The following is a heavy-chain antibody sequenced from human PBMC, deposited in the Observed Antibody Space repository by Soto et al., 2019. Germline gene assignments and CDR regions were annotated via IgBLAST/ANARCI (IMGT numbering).Heavy chain of an antibody. J-gene: IGHJ6*02. CDR2: ISSDGREK. D-gene: IGHD6-19*01. CDR3: ARDRGGGWYDEDYFYFYGMDV. Sequence: QVQLVESGGGVVQPGRSLRLSCAASGFTLSSYAMHWVRQATGKGLEWVAVISSDGREKYSADSVKGRFTISRDNSKNTLYLQMNSLRAEDTAVYYCARDRGGGWYDEDYFYFYGMDVWGQGTTVTVSS. V-gene: IGHV3-30*04. CDR1: GFTLSSYA.